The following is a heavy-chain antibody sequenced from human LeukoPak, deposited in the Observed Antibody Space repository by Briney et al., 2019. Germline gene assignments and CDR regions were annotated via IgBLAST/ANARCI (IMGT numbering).Heavy chain of an antibody. Sequence: SETLSLTCAVYGGSYSGYGWSWIRQTPGKGLEWSGEITYSGSTNYNPSLKSRVTISVATSKNQFSLKLSSVTAADTAVYYCARGVGSAQRSMHMARAYYFDYWGQGTLVTVSS. CDR1: GGSYSGYG. CDR3: ARGVGSAQRSMHMARAYYFDY. J-gene: IGHJ4*02. D-gene: IGHD3-16*01. V-gene: IGHV4-34*01. CDR2: ITYSGST.